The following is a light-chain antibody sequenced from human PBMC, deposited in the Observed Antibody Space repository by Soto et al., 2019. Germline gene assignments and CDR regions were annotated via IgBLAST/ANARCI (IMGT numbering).Light chain of an antibody. CDR1: LSVGSN. CDR2: GAS. Sequence: ETVMTQSRATLSVSPGERATLSCRASLSVGSNLAWYQQRPGQAPRLLIYGASTRATGIPVRFSGSGSGTEFTLTISSLQSEDFGFYYCQQYNKWPLFTFGPGTRVDMK. J-gene: IGKJ3*01. CDR3: QQYNKWPLFT. V-gene: IGKV3-15*01.